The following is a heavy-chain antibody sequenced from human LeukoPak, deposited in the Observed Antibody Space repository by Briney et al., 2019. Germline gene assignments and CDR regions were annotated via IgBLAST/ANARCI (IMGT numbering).Heavy chain of an antibody. CDR3: AKGYIRVDY. Sequence: KRGESLKISCKASGYFFTSYWIGWVRQMPGKGLEWMGIINPSDSDTRYSPSFQGQVTISADKSISTVYLQWSSLKASDTAKYYCAKGYIRVDYWGQGTLVTVSS. V-gene: IGHV5-51*01. J-gene: IGHJ4*02. CDR1: GYFFTSYW. CDR2: INPSDSDT. D-gene: IGHD2-15*01.